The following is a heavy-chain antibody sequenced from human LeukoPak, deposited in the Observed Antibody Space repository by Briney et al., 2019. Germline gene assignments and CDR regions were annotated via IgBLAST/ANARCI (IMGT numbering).Heavy chain of an antibody. CDR3: AKGGIVVVVAAYYPFDY. Sequence: PGGSLRLSCAASGFTFSSYGMSWVRQAPGKGLEWVSVISGSGGSTYYADSVEGRFTISRDNSKNTLYLQMNSLRAEDTAVYYCAKGGIVVVVAAYYPFDYWGPGTLVAVSS. V-gene: IGHV3-23*01. CDR2: ISGSGGST. J-gene: IGHJ4*02. D-gene: IGHD2-15*01. CDR1: GFTFSSYG.